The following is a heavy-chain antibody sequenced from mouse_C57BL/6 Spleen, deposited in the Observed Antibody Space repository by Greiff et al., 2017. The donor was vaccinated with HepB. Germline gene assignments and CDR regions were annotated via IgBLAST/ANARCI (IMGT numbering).Heavy chain of an antibody. D-gene: IGHD1-1*01. CDR3: ARESYGSSYDWYFDV. Sequence: EVHLVESGGGLVKPGGSLKLSCAASGFTFSSYALSWVRQTPEKRLEWVATISDGGSYTYYPDNVKGRFTISRDNAKNNLYLQMSHLKSEDTAMYYCARESYGSSYDWYFDVWGTGTTVTVSS. CDR1: GFTFSSYA. V-gene: IGHV5-4*01. J-gene: IGHJ1*03. CDR2: ISDGGSYT.